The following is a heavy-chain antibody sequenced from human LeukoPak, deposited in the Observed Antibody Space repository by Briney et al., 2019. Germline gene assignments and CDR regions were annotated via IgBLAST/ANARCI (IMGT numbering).Heavy chain of an antibody. D-gene: IGHD2-2*01. J-gene: IGHJ5*02. CDR3: ARGGIYCSSTSCPMLNWFDA. Sequence: GGSLRLSCTASRFTFSSYEMNWVRQAPGKGLEWVSYISSGGSTIYYADSVKGRFTISRDNAKNSLYLQMNSLRAEDTAVYYCARGGIYCSSTSCPMLNWFDAWGQGTLVTVSS. V-gene: IGHV3-48*03. CDR2: ISSGGSTI. CDR1: RFTFSSYE.